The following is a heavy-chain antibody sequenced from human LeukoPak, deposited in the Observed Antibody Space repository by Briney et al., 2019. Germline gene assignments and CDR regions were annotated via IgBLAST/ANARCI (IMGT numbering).Heavy chain of an antibody. CDR3: AKGDDIGKHPTRAYYFDT. Sequence: GGSLLLSCAASGFTFSRHAMSWVRQAPGKGLEWVSTTGLNSVNTLCAESVQGRFSISRDNSKNTLDLQMDNLRVDDTAVYYCAKGDDIGKHPTRAYYFDTWGQGTLVTVSS. CDR1: GFTFSRHA. V-gene: IGHV3-23*01. J-gene: IGHJ4*02. D-gene: IGHD5-24*01. CDR2: TGLNSVNT.